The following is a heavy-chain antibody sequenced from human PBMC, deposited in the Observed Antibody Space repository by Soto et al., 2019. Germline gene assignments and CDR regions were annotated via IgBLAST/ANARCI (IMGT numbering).Heavy chain of an antibody. CDR3: ARPASGGSRDAFDV. J-gene: IGHJ3*01. D-gene: IGHD2-15*01. V-gene: IGHV5-10-1*01. CDR1: GYKFTTFW. Sequence: GESLKISCKASGYKFTTFWLNWVRQTPGKGLEWLGRIDPTDSFTNYSPPFEGHVTISVDRSISTAYLQWNSLQASDTTIYYCARPASGGSRDAFDVWGQGTTVTVSS. CDR2: IDPTDSFT.